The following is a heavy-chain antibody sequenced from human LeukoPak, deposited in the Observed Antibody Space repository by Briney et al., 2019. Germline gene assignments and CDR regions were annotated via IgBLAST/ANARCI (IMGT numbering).Heavy chain of an antibody. D-gene: IGHD3-10*01. V-gene: IGHV4-30-4*07. Sequence: SETLSLTCAVSGASLRSSSNSWSWFRQPPGKGLEWIGDIYSSGSASYNPSLQSRLLISIDTSKNHFSLELSSVTAADTAVYFCAKADLPVRSPYNWFDRWGQGTLVTVSS. J-gene: IGHJ5*02. CDR3: AKADLPVRSPYNWFDR. CDR2: IYSSGSA. CDR1: GASLRSSSNS.